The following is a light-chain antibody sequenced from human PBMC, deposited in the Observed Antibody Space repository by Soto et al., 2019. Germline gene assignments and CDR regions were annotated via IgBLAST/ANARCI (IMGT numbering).Light chain of an antibody. J-gene: IGKJ5*01. CDR3: QQSNDWPRIT. V-gene: IGKV3-11*01. CDR2: DAS. Sequence: EIVLTQSPATLSLSPGERATLSCRASQTIKTYLAWYQQKPGQAPRLLISDASNRATGVPARFSGSGSGTDFTLAINNLEPEDFAVYFCQQSNDWPRITFGQGTRLEI. CDR1: QTIKTY.